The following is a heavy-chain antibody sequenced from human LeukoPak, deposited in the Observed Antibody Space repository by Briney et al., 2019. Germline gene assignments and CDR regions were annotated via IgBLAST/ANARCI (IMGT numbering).Heavy chain of an antibody. J-gene: IGHJ5*02. CDR2: IYYSGST. V-gene: IGHV4-59*08. D-gene: IGHD1-20*01. Sequence: PSETLSLTCTVSGGSISSYYWSWIRQPPGKGLEWIGYIYYSGSTNYNPSLKSRVTISVDTSKNQFSLKLSSVTAADTAVYYCARHLTGTRFAPWGQGTLVTVSS. CDR3: ARHLTGTRFAP. CDR1: GGSISSYY.